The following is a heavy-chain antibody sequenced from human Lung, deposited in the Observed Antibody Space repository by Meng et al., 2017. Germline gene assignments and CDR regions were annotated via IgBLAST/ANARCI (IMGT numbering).Heavy chain of an antibody. CDR2: ISDNGGST. D-gene: IGHD6-6*01. CDR1: GFRFSNYA. CDR3: AIDRGYSSSTFVDH. Sequence: EVQLLESGGDLVQPWVSVRPSCAGSGFRFSNYAMSWVRQAPGKGPEWVSAISDNGGSTYYRDSVKGRFTMSRDNSKNTLYLQMNSLRAEDTAVYYCAIDRGYSSSTFVDHWGQGTLVTVSS. J-gene: IGHJ4*02. V-gene: IGHV3-23*01.